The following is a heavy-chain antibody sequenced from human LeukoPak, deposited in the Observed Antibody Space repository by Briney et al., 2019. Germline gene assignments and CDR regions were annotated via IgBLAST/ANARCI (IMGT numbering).Heavy chain of an antibody. CDR1: GFTFSSYE. CDR3: ARAPYYYYMDV. Sequence: GGSLRLSCAASGFTFSSYEMNWVRQAPGKGLEWVSYISSSGSTIYYADSVKGRFTISRDSAKNSLYLQMNSLRAEDTAVYYCARAPYYYYMDVWGKGTTVTVSS. J-gene: IGHJ6*03. CDR2: ISSSGSTI. V-gene: IGHV3-48*03.